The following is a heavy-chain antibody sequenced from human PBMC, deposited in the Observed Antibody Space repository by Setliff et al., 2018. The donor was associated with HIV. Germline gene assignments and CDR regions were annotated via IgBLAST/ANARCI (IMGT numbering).Heavy chain of an antibody. CDR1: GFTFSSYA. Sequence: GGSLRLSCAASGFTFSSYAMHWVRQAPGKGLEWVSGCSGDSTYYADSVKGRFTISRDNSKDTLYLQMNSLRGEDTGVYYCAKNVEWILSYFDSWGQGTLVTVSS. D-gene: IGHD3-3*01. CDR2: CSGDST. V-gene: IGHV3-23*01. CDR3: AKNVEWILSYFDS. J-gene: IGHJ4*02.